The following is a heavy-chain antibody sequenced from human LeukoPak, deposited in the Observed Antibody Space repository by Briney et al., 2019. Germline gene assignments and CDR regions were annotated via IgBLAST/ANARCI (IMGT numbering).Heavy chain of an antibody. CDR3: AKSNGYGLVDI. CDR1: GGSISNYY. D-gene: IGHD3-10*01. CDR2: VFYTGTT. V-gene: IGHV4-59*01. Sequence: SETLSLTCTVSGGSISNYYWSWIRQPPGKGLEWIGYVFYTGTTNYNPSLKSRVTISVDTSKNQFPLKLSSVTAADTAVYYCAKSNGYGLVDIWGQGTMVTVSS. J-gene: IGHJ3*02.